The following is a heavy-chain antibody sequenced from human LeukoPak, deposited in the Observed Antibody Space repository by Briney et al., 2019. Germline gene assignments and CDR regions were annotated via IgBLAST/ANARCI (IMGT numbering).Heavy chain of an antibody. Sequence: PSETLSLTCAVSGGSISSGGYSWSWIRQPPGTGLEWIGYIYHSGSTYYNPSLKSRVTISVDTSKNQFSLKLSSVTAADTAVYYCARLGLYYYYYGMDVWGQGTTVTVSS. CDR1: GGSISSGGYS. V-gene: IGHV4-30-2*02. D-gene: IGHD2-2*02. J-gene: IGHJ6*02. CDR2: IYHSGST. CDR3: ARLGLYYYYYGMDV.